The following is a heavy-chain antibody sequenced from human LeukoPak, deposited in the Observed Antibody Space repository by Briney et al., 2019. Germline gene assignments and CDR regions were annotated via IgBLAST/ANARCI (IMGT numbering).Heavy chain of an antibody. Sequence: PGGSLRLSCAASGFTFNSYWMNWVRQAPGKGLEWVANIKRDGSEKYYVDSVKGRFTISRDNAKNALDLQMNSLRVEDTAVYYCARLGPASCGWPESFDYWGQGTLVTVSS. CDR3: ARLGPASCGWPESFDY. CDR2: IKRDGSEK. J-gene: IGHJ4*02. CDR1: GFTFNSYW. V-gene: IGHV3-7*03. D-gene: IGHD6-19*01.